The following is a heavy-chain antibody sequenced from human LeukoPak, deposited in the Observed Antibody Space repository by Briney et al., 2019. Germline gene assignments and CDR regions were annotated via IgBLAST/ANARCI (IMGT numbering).Heavy chain of an antibody. D-gene: IGHD3-10*01. V-gene: IGHV3-23*01. CDR1: GFTFSSYA. CDR3: AKDPGNLYYFDY. CDR2: ISGSGGST. Sequence: AGGSLRLSCAASGFTFSSYAMSWVRQAPGKGLEWVSAISGSGGSTYYADSVKGRFTISRDNSKNTLYLQMNSLRAEDTAVYYCAKDPGNLYYFDYWGQGTLVTVSS. J-gene: IGHJ4*02.